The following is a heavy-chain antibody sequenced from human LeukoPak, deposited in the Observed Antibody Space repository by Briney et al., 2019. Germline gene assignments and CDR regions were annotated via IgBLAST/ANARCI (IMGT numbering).Heavy chain of an antibody. CDR2: IWYDGSNK. D-gene: IGHD5-24*01. CDR3: AGDFRDGYTSYFDY. Sequence: GRSLRLSCAASGFTFSSYGMHWVRQAPGKGLEWVAVIWYDGSNKYYADSVKGRFTISRDNSKNTLYLQMNSLRAEDTAVYYCAGDFRDGYTSYFDYWGQGTLVTVSS. CDR1: GFTFSSYG. V-gene: IGHV3-33*01. J-gene: IGHJ4*02.